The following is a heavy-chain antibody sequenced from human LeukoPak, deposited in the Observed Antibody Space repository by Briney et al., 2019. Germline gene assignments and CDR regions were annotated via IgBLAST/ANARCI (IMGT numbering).Heavy chain of an antibody. D-gene: IGHD5-18*01. CDR1: GFTFSSYA. Sequence: GGSLRLSCAASGFTFSSYAMHWVRQAPGKGLEWVAVISYDGSNKYYADSVKGRFTISRDNSKNTLYLQMNSLRAEDTAVYYCARGYSYGYVGGAFDIWGQGTMVTVSS. J-gene: IGHJ3*02. CDR3: ARGYSYGYVGGAFDI. CDR2: ISYDGSNK. V-gene: IGHV3-30-3*01.